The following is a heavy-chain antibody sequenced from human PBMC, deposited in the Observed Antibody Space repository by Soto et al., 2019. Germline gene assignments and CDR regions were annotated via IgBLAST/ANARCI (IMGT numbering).Heavy chain of an antibody. V-gene: IGHV1-3*01. CDR3: ARGPGYGTILVLAVAVPYYYYYGMDV. J-gene: IGHJ6*02. Sequence: ASVKVSCKASGYTFTSYAMNWVRQAPGQRLEWMGWINAGNGNTKYSQKFQGRVTMTRNTSISTAYMELSSLRSEDTAVYYCARGPGYGTILVLAVAVPYYYYYGMDVWGQGTTVTVSS. D-gene: IGHD6-19*01. CDR2: INAGNGNT. CDR1: GYTFTSYA.